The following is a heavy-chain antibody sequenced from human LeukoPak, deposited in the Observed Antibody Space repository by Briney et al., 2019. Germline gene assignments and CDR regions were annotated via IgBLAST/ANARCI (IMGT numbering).Heavy chain of an antibody. CDR1: GFAFSSYA. CDR2: ISGSGGST. V-gene: IGHV3-23*01. CDR3: AKDRFRIEIEQWLPIFDY. Sequence: GGSLRLSCAASGFAFSSYAMSWVRQAPGKGLEWVSAISGSGGSTYYADSVKGRFTISRDNSKNTLYLQMNSLRAEDTAVYYCAKDRFRIEIEQWLPIFDYWGQGTLVTVSS. D-gene: IGHD6-19*01. J-gene: IGHJ4*02.